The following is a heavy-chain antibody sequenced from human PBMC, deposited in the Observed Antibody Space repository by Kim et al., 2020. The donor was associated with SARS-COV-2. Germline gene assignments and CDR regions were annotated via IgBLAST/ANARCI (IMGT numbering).Heavy chain of an antibody. CDR2: IIPILGIA. D-gene: IGHD5-12*01. V-gene: IGHV1-69*04. Sequence: SVKVSCKASGGTFSSYAISWVRQAPGQGLEWMGRIIPILGIANYAQKFQGRVTITADKSTSTAYMELSSLRSEDTAVYYCASPLQRGYSGYDYWGQGTLVTVSS. CDR3: ASPLQRGYSGYDY. J-gene: IGHJ4*02. CDR1: GGTFSSYA.